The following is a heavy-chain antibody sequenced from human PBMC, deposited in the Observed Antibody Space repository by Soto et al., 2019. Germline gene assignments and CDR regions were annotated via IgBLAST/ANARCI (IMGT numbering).Heavy chain of an antibody. Sequence: GGPLRLSCAASGFSFTNAWMNWVRQAPGKGLELVGRIKGKTDGGTTDYAAPVKGRFTISRDDSKNTLYLQMNSLITEDTALYYCATDQYDSSGYYSPDAFDIWGQGTMVTVSS. D-gene: IGHD3-22*01. V-gene: IGHV3-15*07. CDR3: ATDQYDSSGYYSPDAFDI. CDR2: IKGKTDGGTT. J-gene: IGHJ3*02. CDR1: GFSFTNAW.